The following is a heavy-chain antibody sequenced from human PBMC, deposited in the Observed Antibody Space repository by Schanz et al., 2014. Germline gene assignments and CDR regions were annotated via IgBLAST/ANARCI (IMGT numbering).Heavy chain of an antibody. V-gene: IGHV3-23*01. CDR3: AKGKSEVRGIILDY. CDR1: GFKFTDYA. Sequence: EVQLLESGGGLVQPGGSLRLSCAASGFKFTDYAMTWVRQAPGKGLEWVATISGSSENTYYVDSVKGRVTISRDNSRNTLVLQMRNLRADDTALYYCAKGKSEVRGIILDYWGQGTMVVVSS. CDR2: ISGSSENT. D-gene: IGHD3-10*01. J-gene: IGHJ4*02.